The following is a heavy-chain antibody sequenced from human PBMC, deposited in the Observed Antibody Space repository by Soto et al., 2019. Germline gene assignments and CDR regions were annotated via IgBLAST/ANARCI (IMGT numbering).Heavy chain of an antibody. Sequence: EVQMLESGGGLVQPGGSLRLSCAASGFTFSSYAMSWVRQAPGKGLEWVSAISGSDGSTFYADSVKGRFTISRDDSKNTLFLQMNSLRAEDTAVYRCANGPGMYSDFDCWGQGTLVTVSS. J-gene: IGHJ4*02. CDR2: ISGSDGST. CDR1: GFTFSSYA. V-gene: IGHV3-23*01. D-gene: IGHD2-8*01. CDR3: ANGPGMYSDFDC.